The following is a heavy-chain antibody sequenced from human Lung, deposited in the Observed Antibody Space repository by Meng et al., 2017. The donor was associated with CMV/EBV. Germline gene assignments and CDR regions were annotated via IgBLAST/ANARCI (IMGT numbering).Heavy chain of an antibody. V-gene: IGHV4-30-4*01. Sequence: LQESGPGLVKASQTLSPPCTVSGGSITGGDYYWSWIRQPPGKGLEWIGCVYYTGGTYDNPSLKSRLSMSVDTSNNQFFLNLTSVTAADTAFYFCARGSNTAMAYFDSWGLGTLVTVSS. CDR2: VYYTGGT. CDR3: ARGSNTAMAYFDS. J-gene: IGHJ4*02. D-gene: IGHD5-18*01. CDR1: GGSITGGDYY.